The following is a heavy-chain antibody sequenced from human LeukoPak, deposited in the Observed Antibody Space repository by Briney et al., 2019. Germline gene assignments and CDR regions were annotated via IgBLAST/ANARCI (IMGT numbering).Heavy chain of an antibody. CDR2: INPSVGST. CDR1: RYTFSSYY. V-gene: IGHV1-46*01. Sequence: ASVKVSCKASRYTFSSYYMQWVRQAPGQGLEWMGIINPSVGSTMYAQKFQGRVTMTRDMSASTVYMELSSLRTGDTAVYYCAITDVDKAVDNKPVIDYWGQGTLVTVSS. J-gene: IGHJ4*02. D-gene: IGHD5-18*01. CDR3: AITDVDKAVDNKPVIDY.